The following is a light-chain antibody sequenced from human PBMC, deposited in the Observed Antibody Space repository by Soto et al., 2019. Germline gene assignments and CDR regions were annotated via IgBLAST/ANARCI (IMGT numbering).Light chain of an antibody. Sequence: QSALTPPASVSGSPGQSITLSCPGTRSDVGGYNYVSWYQQHPGKAPKLMIYDVSNRPSGVSNRFSGSKSGNTASLTISGLQAEDEADYYCSSYTSSSTLVFGGGTKLTVL. CDR3: SSYTSSSTLV. CDR2: DVS. J-gene: IGLJ2*01. V-gene: IGLV2-14*01. CDR1: RSDVGGYNY.